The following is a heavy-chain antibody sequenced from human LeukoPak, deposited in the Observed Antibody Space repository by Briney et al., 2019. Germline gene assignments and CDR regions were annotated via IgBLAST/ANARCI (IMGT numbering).Heavy chain of an antibody. Sequence: PSETLSLTCTVSGGSISSGGSISSYPWSWIRQPPGKGLEWIGYVYQSGSTYYNPSLKSRVTILVDRSKNQFSLKLSSVTAADTAVYYCAGTHRRPASGLDYWGQGTLVTVSS. CDR2: VYQSGST. J-gene: IGHJ4*02. CDR3: AGTHRRPASGLDY. V-gene: IGHV4-30-2*01. CDR1: GGSISSGGSISSYP.